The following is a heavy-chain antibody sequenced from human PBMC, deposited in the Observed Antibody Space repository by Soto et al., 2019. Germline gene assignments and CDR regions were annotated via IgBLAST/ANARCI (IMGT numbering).Heavy chain of an antibody. J-gene: IGHJ4*02. CDR1: GFTLNNYY. Sequence: PGGSLRLSCAASGFTLNNYYLSWVRQAPGKGLEWVGNIKGDGSDPHYVDSVKGRFTISRDNAENSIYLQMNSLKAEDTAMYYCATDPVTADWGQGTLVTVSS. CDR2: IKGDGSDP. V-gene: IGHV3-7*03. CDR3: ATDPVTAD.